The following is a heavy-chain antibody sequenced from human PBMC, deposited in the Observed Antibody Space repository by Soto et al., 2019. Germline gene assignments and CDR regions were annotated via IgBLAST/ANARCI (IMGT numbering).Heavy chain of an antibody. CDR2: IDPSDSYT. CDR1: GYSFTSYW. D-gene: IGHD2-21*02. J-gene: IGHJ6*02. CDR3: ARHPRYCRGDCYSPTSYYYYGMDV. Sequence: PGESLKISCKGSGYSFTSYWISWVRQMPGKGLEWMGRIDPSDSYTNYSPSFQGHVNISADKSISTPYLQWSSLKASDTAMYYCARHPRYCRGDCYSPTSYYYYGMDVWGQGTTVTVSS. V-gene: IGHV5-10-1*01.